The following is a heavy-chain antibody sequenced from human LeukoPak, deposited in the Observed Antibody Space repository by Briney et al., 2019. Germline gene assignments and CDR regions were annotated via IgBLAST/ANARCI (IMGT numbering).Heavy chain of an antibody. CDR1: GGSINGYY. CDR2: VYNSESI. CDR3: ARDRSSSYTRDWFDP. D-gene: IGHD6-13*01. Sequence: SETLSLTCTVSGGSINGYYWSWIRQPAGKGLEWIGRVYNSESINYNPSLKSRVTMSIDTSKNQFSLKLNSVTAADTAVYYCARDRSSSYTRDWFDPWGQGALVTVSS. V-gene: IGHV4-4*07. J-gene: IGHJ5*02.